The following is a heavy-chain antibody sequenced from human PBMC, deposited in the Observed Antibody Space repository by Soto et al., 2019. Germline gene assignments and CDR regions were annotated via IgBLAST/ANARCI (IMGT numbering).Heavy chain of an antibody. Sequence: SETLSLTCTVSGGSISSGGYYWSWIRQHPGKGLEWIGYIYYSGSTYYNPSLKSRVTISVDTSKNQFSLKLSSVTAADTAGYYCARDRQLVNYYYGMDVWGQGTTVTVSS. J-gene: IGHJ6*02. V-gene: IGHV4-31*03. D-gene: IGHD6-6*01. CDR3: ARDRQLVNYYYGMDV. CDR2: IYYSGST. CDR1: GGSISSGGYY.